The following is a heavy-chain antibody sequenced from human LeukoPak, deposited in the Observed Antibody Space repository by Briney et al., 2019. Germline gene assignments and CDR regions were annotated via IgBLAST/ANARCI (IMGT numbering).Heavy chain of an antibody. CDR3: AKDKSSGWYGYFQH. CDR1: GFTFSSYA. Sequence: GGSLRLSCAASGFTFSSYAMSWVRQAPGKGLEWVSAISGSGGSSYYADSVKGRFTISRDNSKNTLYLQMNSLRAEDTAVYYCAKDKSSGWYGYFQHWGQGTLVTVSS. CDR2: ISGSGGSS. V-gene: IGHV3-23*01. J-gene: IGHJ1*01. D-gene: IGHD6-19*01.